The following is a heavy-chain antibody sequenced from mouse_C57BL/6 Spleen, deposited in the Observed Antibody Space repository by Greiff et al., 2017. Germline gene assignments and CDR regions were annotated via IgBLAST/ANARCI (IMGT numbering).Heavy chain of an antibody. Sequence: EVKLMESGGGLVKPGGSLKLSCAASGFTFSDYGMHWVRQAPEKGLEWVAYISSGSSTIYYADTVKGRFTISRDNAENTLFLQMTSLRSEEAAVYYCARVGEDYYAMDYWGQGTSVTVSS. V-gene: IGHV5-17*01. CDR1: GFTFSDYG. CDR2: ISSGSSTI. CDR3: ARVGEDYYAMDY. D-gene: IGHD1-3*01. J-gene: IGHJ4*01.